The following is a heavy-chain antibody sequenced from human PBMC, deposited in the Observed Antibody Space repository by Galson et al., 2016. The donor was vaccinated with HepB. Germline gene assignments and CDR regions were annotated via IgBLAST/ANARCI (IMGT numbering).Heavy chain of an antibody. V-gene: IGHV4-4*02. J-gene: IGHJ4*02. CDR2: TYPSGST. Sequence: SETLSLTCAVSVGSISSSHWWSWVRQPPGKGLEWIGETYPSGSTNYNPSLGGRVSISLDKPEHHFSLMMTSVTAADTAVYYSARQDLWSIEYWGQGTLVTVSS. CDR1: VGSISSSHW. D-gene: IGHD2-21*01. CDR3: ARQDLWSIEY.